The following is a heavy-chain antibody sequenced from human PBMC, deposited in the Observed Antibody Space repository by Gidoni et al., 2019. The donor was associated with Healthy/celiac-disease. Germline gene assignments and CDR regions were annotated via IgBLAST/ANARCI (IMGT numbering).Heavy chain of an antibody. CDR1: GGSISSSSYY. V-gene: IGHV4-39*01. D-gene: IGHD2-21*02. CDR3: AIHLCGGDCYPDY. Sequence: QLQLQESGPGLVKPSETLSLTCTVSGGSISSSSYYWGWIRQPPGKGLEWIGSIYYSGSTYYNPSLKSRVTRSVDTSKNQFSLKLSSVTAADTAVYYCAIHLCGGDCYPDYWGQGTLVTVSS. CDR2: IYYSGST. J-gene: IGHJ4*02.